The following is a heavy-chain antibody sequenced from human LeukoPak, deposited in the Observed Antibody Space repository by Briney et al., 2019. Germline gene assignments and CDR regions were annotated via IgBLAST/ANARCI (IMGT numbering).Heavy chain of an antibody. D-gene: IGHD2-15*01. V-gene: IGHV1-69*04. J-gene: IGHJ4*02. CDR1: GGTFSSYA. CDR2: IIPILGIA. Sequence: GASVKVSCKASGGTFSSYAISWVRQAPGQGLEWMGRIIPILGIANYAQKFQGRVTITADKSTSTAYMELSSLRSEDTAVYYCARDAGIVVVVAATRMMEGPDYYFDYWGQGALVTVSS. CDR3: ARDAGIVVVVAATRMMEGPDYYFDY.